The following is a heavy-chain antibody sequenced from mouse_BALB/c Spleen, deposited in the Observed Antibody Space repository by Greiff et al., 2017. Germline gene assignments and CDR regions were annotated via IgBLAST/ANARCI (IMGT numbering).Heavy chain of an antibody. D-gene: IGHD1-1*01. J-gene: IGHJ4*01. Sequence: QVQLKESGPGLVAPSQSLSITCTVSGFSLTSYGVHWVRQPPGKGLEWLGVIWAGGSTNYNSALMSRLSISKDNSKSQVFLKMNSLQTDDTAMYYCAREGDYGSSYAMDYWGQGTSVTVSS. V-gene: IGHV2-9*02. CDR1: GFSLTSYG. CDR3: AREGDYGSSYAMDY. CDR2: IWAGGST.